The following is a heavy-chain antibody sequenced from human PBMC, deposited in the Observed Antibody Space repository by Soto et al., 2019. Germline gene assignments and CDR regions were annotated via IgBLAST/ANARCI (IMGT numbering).Heavy chain of an antibody. D-gene: IGHD2-15*01. CDR1: GFTCSNTW. J-gene: IGHJ4*02. V-gene: IGHV3-21*01. Sequence: GGSLRLSCAASGFTCSNTWLNWVRQAPGKGLEWVSSISSSSSYIYYADSVKGRFTISRDNAKNSLYLQMNSLRAEDTAVYYCARGDVVIAADYWGQGTLVTVSS. CDR3: ARGDVVIAADY. CDR2: ISSSSSYI.